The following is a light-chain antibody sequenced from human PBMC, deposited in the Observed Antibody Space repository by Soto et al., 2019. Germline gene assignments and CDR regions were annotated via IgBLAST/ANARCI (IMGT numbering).Light chain of an antibody. CDR3: QLSYNTPIT. V-gene: IGKV1-39*01. J-gene: IGKJ5*01. CDR1: QSITRY. Sequence: DIQMTQSPSSLSASVGARGTITCRASQSITRYLNWYQQKPGKAPNLLINVASTLPSGVPSRFSASGSGTEFTLTISSLQPEEFATYDCQLSYNTPITFGQ. CDR2: VAS.